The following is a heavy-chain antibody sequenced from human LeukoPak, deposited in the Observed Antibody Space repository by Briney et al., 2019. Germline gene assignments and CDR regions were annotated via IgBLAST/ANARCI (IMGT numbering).Heavy chain of an antibody. CDR2: FDPEDGEI. D-gene: IGHD2-15*01. Sequence: GASVTVSCTVSGYTLTELSMHWVRQAPGKGLEWMGGFDPEDGEIIYAQKFQGRVTMTEDTSTDTAYMELSSLRSEDTAVYYCATGVDCSGGSCYGRIKDYFDYWGQGTLVTVSS. V-gene: IGHV1-24*01. CDR3: ATGVDCSGGSCYGRIKDYFDY. CDR1: GYTLTELS. J-gene: IGHJ4*02.